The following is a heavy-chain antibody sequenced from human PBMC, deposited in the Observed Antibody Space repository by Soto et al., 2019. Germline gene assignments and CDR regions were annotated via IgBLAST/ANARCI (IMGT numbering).Heavy chain of an antibody. D-gene: IGHD5-18*01. CDR1: GGSISSSNW. Sequence: QVQLQKSGPGLVKPSGTLSLTCAVSGGSISSSNWWRWVRQPPGTGLEWIGEIYHSGSTNYNPSLKSRVTISVDKSKNQFSLKLSSVTAADTAVYSGARTPSDGYTGYDFDYWGQGTLVTVSS. CDR2: IYHSGST. CDR3: ARTPSDGYTGYDFDY. V-gene: IGHV4-4*02. J-gene: IGHJ4*02.